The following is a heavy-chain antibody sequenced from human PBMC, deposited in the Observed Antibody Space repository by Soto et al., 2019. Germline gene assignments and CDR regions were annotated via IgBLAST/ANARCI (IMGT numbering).Heavy chain of an antibody. CDR3: VRERGPFDAFHI. CDR1: GFPFTTYG. V-gene: IGHV3-33*01. Sequence: GGSLRLSCAASGFPFTTYGMHWVRQAPGKGLEWVAVIWANGINKYYADSVRGRFTISRDNSKNTLDLQMNSLRAEDTALYYCVRERGPFDAFHIWGQGTMVTVSS. CDR2: IWANGINK. J-gene: IGHJ3*02.